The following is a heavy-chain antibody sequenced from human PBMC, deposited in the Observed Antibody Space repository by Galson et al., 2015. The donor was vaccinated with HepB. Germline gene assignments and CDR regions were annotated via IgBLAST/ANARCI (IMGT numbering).Heavy chain of an antibody. D-gene: IGHD6-19*01. CDR1: GFTFSSYS. CDR3: ARDRYSSGLDY. Sequence: SLRLSCAASGFTFSSYSMNWVRQAPGKGLEWVSCISSSSSYIYYADSVQGRVTISRDNAKNSLYLQMSSLRAEDTAVYYCARDRYSSGLDYWGQGTLVNVSS. J-gene: IGHJ4*02. CDR2: ISSSSSYI. V-gene: IGHV3-21*01.